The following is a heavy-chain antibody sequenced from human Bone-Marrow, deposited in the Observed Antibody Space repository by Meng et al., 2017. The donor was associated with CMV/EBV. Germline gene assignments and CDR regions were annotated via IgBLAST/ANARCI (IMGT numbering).Heavy chain of an antibody. V-gene: IGHV1-18*01. J-gene: IGHJ3*02. Sequence: ASVKVSCKGSGYTFNSYGISWVRQAPGQGLEWMGWISAHNGKTKYAQRVQGRLTLTTDTSTSTAYMDLRSLRSDDTAVYYCARDHYYDSSGSSKAFDIWGQGTMVTVSS. CDR2: ISAHNGKT. CDR3: ARDHYYDSSGSSKAFDI. CDR1: GYTFNSYG. D-gene: IGHD3-22*01.